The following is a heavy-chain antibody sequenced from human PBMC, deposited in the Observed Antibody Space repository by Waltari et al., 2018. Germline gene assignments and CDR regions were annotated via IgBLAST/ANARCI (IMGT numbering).Heavy chain of an antibody. Sequence: QVQLVQSGAEVKKPGSSVKVSCKASGGTFSSYAISWVRQAPGQGLEWMGGIIPIFGTANYAQKLQGRVTMTTDTSTSTAYMELRSLRSDDTAVYYCARDRPGDSSSWQYNWFDPWGQGTLVTVSS. J-gene: IGHJ5*02. V-gene: IGHV1-69*05. D-gene: IGHD6-13*01. CDR1: GGTFSSYA. CDR2: IIPIFGTA. CDR3: ARDRPGDSSSWQYNWFDP.